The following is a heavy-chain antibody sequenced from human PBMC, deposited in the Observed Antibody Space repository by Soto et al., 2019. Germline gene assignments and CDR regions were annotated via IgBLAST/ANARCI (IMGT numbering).Heavy chain of an antibody. CDR2: IIPIFGTA. V-gene: IGHV1-69*13. Sequence: ASVKVSCKASGGTFSSYAISWVRQAPGQGLEWMGGIIPIFGTANYAQKFQGRVTITADESTSTAYMELSSLRSEDTAVYYCAREREPYSSSFGVFDYWGQGTLVTVSS. CDR3: AREREPYSSSFGVFDY. D-gene: IGHD6-6*01. CDR1: GGTFSSYA. J-gene: IGHJ4*02.